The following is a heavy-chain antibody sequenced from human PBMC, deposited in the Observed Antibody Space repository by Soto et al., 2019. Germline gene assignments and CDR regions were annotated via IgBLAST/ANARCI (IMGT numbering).Heavy chain of an antibody. V-gene: IGHV1-8*01. CDR3: ARVAVAARPRWYNWFDP. Sequence: ASGKVSCKTSRYTFTYYDINWVRQATGQGLEWIGWMNPNSGETGYAQKFQGRVTMTRSASLSTAYLELSSLRSEDTAVYYCARVAVAARPRWYNWFDPWGQGTLVPVSS. J-gene: IGHJ5*02. D-gene: IGHD2-15*01. CDR2: MNPNSGET. CDR1: RYTFTYYD.